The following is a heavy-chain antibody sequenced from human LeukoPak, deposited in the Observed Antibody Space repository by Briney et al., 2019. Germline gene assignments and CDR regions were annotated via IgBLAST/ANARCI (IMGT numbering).Heavy chain of an antibody. CDR2: IDWDEDK. J-gene: IGHJ6*03. CDR3: ARIVASSNDILTGYYLRYYYYMDV. CDR1: GFSLSTSGVG. Sequence: SGPTLVKPTQTLTLTCTFSGFSLSTSGVGVGWIRQPPGKALEWLARIDWDEDKYYSTSLKTRLTISKDTSKNQVVLTMTNMDPVDTATYYCARIVASSNDILTGYYLRYYYYMDVWGKGTTVTVSS. D-gene: IGHD3-9*01. V-gene: IGHV2-70*11.